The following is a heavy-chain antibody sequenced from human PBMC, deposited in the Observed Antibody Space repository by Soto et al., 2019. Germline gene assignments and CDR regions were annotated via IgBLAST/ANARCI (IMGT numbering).Heavy chain of an antibody. V-gene: IGHV1-69*13. Sequence: SVKVSCKASGGTFSSYAISWVRQARGQGLEWMGGIIPIFGTANYAQKFQGRVTITADESTSTAYMELSSLRSEDTAVYYCARARGIYGDYVFYYGMDVWGQGTTVTVSS. D-gene: IGHD4-17*01. J-gene: IGHJ6*02. CDR3: ARARGIYGDYVFYYGMDV. CDR1: GGTFSSYA. CDR2: IIPIFGTA.